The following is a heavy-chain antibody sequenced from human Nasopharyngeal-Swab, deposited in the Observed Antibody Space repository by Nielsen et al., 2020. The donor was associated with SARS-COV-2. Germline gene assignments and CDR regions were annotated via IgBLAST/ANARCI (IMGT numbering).Heavy chain of an antibody. CDR2: ITSRSGYI. Sequence: GESLKISCAASGYIFSSYTMNWVRQAPGKGLERVSSITSRSGYIYYADSVRGRFTVSRDNAKNSLYLQMNSLRAEDTAVYYCAREGGDSGSRYALDIWGQGTPVTVSS. CDR1: GYIFSSYT. V-gene: IGHV3-21*01. J-gene: IGHJ6*02. CDR3: AREGGDSGSRYALDI. D-gene: IGHD1-26*01.